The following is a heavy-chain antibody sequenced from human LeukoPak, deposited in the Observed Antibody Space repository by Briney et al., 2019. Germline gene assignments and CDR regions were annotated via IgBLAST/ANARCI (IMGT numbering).Heavy chain of an antibody. CDR1: GGTFSSYA. Sequence: ASVKVSCKASGGTFSSYAISWVRQAPGQGLEWMGGIIPIFGTANYAQKFQGRVTITTDESTSTAYMELSSLRSEDTAVYYCARGAAATRKYYYDSRAGFDYWGQGTLVTVSS. J-gene: IGHJ4*02. D-gene: IGHD3-22*01. V-gene: IGHV1-69*05. CDR2: IIPIFGTA. CDR3: ARGAAATRKYYYDSRAGFDY.